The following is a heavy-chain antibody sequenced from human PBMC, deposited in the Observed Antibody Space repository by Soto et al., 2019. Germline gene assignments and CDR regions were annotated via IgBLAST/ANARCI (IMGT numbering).Heavy chain of an antibody. CDR1: GGSISSSSYY. V-gene: IGHV4-39*01. CDR2: IYYSGST. Sequence: QLQLQESGPGLVKPSETLSLTCTVSGGSISSSSYYWGWIRQPPGKGLEWIGSIYYSGSTYYNPSLKSRVTISVDTSKNQFSLKLSSVTAADTAVYYCARHQRSKLLAYWGQGTLVTVSS. CDR3: ARHQRSKLLAY. D-gene: IGHD1-26*01. J-gene: IGHJ4*02.